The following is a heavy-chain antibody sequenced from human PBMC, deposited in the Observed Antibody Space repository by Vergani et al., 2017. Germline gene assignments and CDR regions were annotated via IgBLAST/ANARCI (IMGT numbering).Heavy chain of an antibody. CDR3: ARAGRITMVLYENWFDP. CDR2: MNPNSGNT. Sequence: QVQLVQSGAEVKKPGASVKVSCKASGYTFTSYDINWVRQATGQGLEWMGWMNPNSGNTGYAQKFQGRVTMTRNTSISTAYMELSSLRSEDTAVYYCARAGRITMVLYENWFDPWGQGTLVTVSS. V-gene: IGHV1-8*01. J-gene: IGHJ5*02. D-gene: IGHD3-10*01. CDR1: GYTFTSYD.